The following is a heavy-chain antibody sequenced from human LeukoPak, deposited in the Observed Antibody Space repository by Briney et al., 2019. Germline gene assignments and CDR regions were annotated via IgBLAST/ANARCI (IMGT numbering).Heavy chain of an antibody. J-gene: IGHJ4*02. Sequence: PGRSLRLSCAASGFTFSSYCLHWVRQAPGKGLEWGATISYDGSDKYYVDSVKGRFTISRDNSKNTLYLQMNSLRAEDTAVYYCARSYYYGSGSYYSHFDYWGQGTLVTVSS. CDR1: GFTFSSYC. D-gene: IGHD3-10*01. CDR3: ARSYYYGSGSYYSHFDY. V-gene: IGHV3-30*04. CDR2: ISYDGSDK.